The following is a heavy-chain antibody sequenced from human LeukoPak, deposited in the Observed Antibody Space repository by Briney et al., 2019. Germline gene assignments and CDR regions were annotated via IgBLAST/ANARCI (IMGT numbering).Heavy chain of an antibody. D-gene: IGHD2-8*02. CDR1: GFTFSSYE. CDR3: ARLVVSGYYYYYMDV. J-gene: IGHJ6*03. V-gene: IGHV3-48*03. Sequence: GGSLRLSCAASGFTFSSYEMNWVRQAPGKGLEWVSYISSSGSTIYYADSVKGRFTISRDNAKNSLYLQMNSLRAEDTAVYYCARLVVSGYYYYYMDVWGKGTTVTISS. CDR2: ISSSGSTI.